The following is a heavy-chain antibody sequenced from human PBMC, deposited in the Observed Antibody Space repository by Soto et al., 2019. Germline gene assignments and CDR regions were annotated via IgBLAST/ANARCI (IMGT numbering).Heavy chain of an antibody. CDR2: LYVGST. CDR3: ARDCGNSWSEGDVVGY. J-gene: IGHJ4*02. CDR1: GATIISNAYY. Sequence: SEPLSLPCSVSGATIISNAYYWRWKRQPPGQGLDWIGSLYVGSTYYNPPLKSRVTMTTDTSTNTAYMKLRSLTSADTAVYYCARDCGNSWSEGDVVGYWGPGALVTVSS. D-gene: IGHD6-13*01. V-gene: IGHV4-39*02.